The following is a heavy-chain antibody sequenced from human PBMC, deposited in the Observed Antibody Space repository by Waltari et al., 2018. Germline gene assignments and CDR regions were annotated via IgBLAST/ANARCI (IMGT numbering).Heavy chain of an antibody. V-gene: IGHV4-34*01. CDR3: ARTYLYYGSGRSELDY. Sequence: QVRLEQGGADLLKPSETLSLTCAIYRGSFNAYFRTWSRQSPGGGMEWLGGISVSGKTNYTPSLESRVSMSVYVSKNQFSLKLTSVTAADTAVYYCARTYLYYGSGRSELDYWGRGTLVTVSS. D-gene: IGHD3-10*01. CDR2: ISVSGKT. J-gene: IGHJ4*02. CDR1: RGSFNAYF.